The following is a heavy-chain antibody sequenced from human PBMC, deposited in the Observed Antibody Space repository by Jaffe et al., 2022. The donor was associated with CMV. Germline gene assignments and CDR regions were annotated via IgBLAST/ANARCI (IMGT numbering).Heavy chain of an antibody. D-gene: IGHD5-18*01. CDR2: IKSKTDGGTT. CDR1: GFTFSNAW. J-gene: IGHJ6*03. Sequence: EVQLVESGGGLVKPGGSLRLSCAASGFTFSNAWMSWVRQAPGKGLEWVGRIKSKTDGGTTDYAAPVKGRFTISRDDSKNTLYLQMNSLKTEDTAVYYCTTDWSGDTAMVFVYMDVWGKGTTVTVSS. CDR3: TTDWSGDTAMVFVYMDV. V-gene: IGHV3-15*01.